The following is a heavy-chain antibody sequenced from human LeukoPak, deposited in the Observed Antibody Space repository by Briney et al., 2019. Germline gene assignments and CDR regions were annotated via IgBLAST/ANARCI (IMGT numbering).Heavy chain of an antibody. CDR2: ISSSGSTI. D-gene: IGHD3-16*01. V-gene: IGHV3-48*04. J-gene: IGHJ6*02. CDR1: GFTFSSYA. CDR3: ATEFGAYYYYGMDV. Sequence: GGSLRLSCAASGFTFSSYAMSWVRQAPGKGLEWVSYISSSGSTIYYADSVKGRFTISRDNAKNSLYLQMNSLRAEDTAVYYCATEFGAYYYYGMDVWGQGTTVTVSS.